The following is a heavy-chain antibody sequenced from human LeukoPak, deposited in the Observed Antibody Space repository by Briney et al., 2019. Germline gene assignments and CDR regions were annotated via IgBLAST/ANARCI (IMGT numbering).Heavy chain of an antibody. CDR3: TRDLERTNSYYDILTGYYPSARFDY. Sequence: GGSLRLSCTASGFTFGDYAMSWFRQAPGKGLEWVGFTRSKAYGGTTEYAASVKGRFTISRDDSKSIAYLQMNSLKTEDTAVYYCTRDLERTNSYYDILTGYYPSARFDYWGQGTLVTVSS. V-gene: IGHV3-49*03. J-gene: IGHJ4*02. D-gene: IGHD3-9*01. CDR2: TRSKAYGGTT. CDR1: GFTFGDYA.